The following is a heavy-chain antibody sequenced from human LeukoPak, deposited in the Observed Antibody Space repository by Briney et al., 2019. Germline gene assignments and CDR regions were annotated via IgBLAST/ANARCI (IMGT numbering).Heavy chain of an antibody. V-gene: IGHV4-59*08. J-gene: IGHJ4*02. Sequence: SETLSLTCTVSGGSISSYYWSWIRQPPGKGLEWIGYIYYSGSTNYNPSLKSRVTISVDTSKNQFSLKLSSVTAADTAVYHCARHRGVEMATVWGQGTLVTVSS. CDR2: IYYSGST. CDR1: GGSISSYY. CDR3: ARHRGVEMATV. D-gene: IGHD5-24*01.